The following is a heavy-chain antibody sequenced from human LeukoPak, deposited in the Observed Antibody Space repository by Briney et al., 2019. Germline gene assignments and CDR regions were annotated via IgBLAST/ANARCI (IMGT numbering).Heavy chain of an antibody. J-gene: IGHJ4*02. CDR3: ARTHFPRGYFDY. Sequence: PSETLSLTCAVYGGSFSGYYWSWIGQPPGKGLEWIEEINHSGSTNYNPSLKSRVTISVDTTKNQFSLKLSSVTAADTAVYYCARTHFPRGYFDYWGQGTLVTVSS. CDR2: INHSGST. CDR1: GGSFSGYY. V-gene: IGHV4-34*01.